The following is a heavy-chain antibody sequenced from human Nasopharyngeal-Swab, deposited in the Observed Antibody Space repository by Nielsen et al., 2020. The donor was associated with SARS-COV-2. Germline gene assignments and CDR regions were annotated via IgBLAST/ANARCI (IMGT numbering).Heavy chain of an antibody. D-gene: IGHD6-13*01. CDR3: ASVHSSSWYFDY. Sequence: IRQPPGKGLEWVASIKQDGSEKYYVDSVKGRFTISRDNAKNSLYLQMNSLRAEDTAVYYCASVHSSSWYFDYWGQGTLVTVSS. CDR2: IKQDGSEK. V-gene: IGHV3-7*01. J-gene: IGHJ4*02.